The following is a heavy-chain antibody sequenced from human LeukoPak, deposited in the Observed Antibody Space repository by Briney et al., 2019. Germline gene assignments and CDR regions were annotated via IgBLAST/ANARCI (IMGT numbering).Heavy chain of an antibody. CDR2: IYRGGST. CDR3: ARDRGHYYDSSGYSV. V-gene: IGHV3-53*01. J-gene: IGHJ4*02. D-gene: IGHD3-22*01. Sequence: GGSLRLSCAAPGFTVSSNYMSWVRQAPGKGLEWVSVIYRGGSTYYAASVKGRFTISRDNSKTTLYLQMNSLRAEDTAVYYCARDRGHYYDSSGYSVWGQGTLVTVSS. CDR1: GFTVSSNY.